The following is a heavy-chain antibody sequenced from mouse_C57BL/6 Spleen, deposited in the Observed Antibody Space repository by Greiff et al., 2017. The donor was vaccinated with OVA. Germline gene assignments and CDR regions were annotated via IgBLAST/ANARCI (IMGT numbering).Heavy chain of an antibody. D-gene: IGHD1-1*02. CDR3: TREGTMVVFDY. V-gene: IGHV5-9-1*02. CDR1: GFTFSSYA. CDR2: ISSGGDYI. J-gene: IGHJ2*01. Sequence: DVQLVESGEGLVKPGGSLKLSCAASGFTFSSYAMSWVRQTPEKRLEWVAYISSGGDYIYYADTVKGRFTISRDNARNTLYLQMSSLKSEDTAMYYRTREGTMVVFDYWGQGTTLTVSS.